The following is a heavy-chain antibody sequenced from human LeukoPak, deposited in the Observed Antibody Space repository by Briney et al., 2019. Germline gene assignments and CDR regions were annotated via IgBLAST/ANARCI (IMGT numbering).Heavy chain of an antibody. J-gene: IGHJ4*02. CDR3: AREDYYDSSGYYFAPYYFDY. V-gene: IGHV3-21*01. CDR1: GFTFSSYS. Sequence: GGSLSLSCAASGFTFSSYSMTWVRQAPGKGLEWVSSISSSSSYIYYADSVKGRLTISRDNAKNSLYLQMNSLRDEDTAVYYCAREDYYDSSGYYFAPYYFDYWGQGTLVTVSS. CDR2: ISSSSSYI. D-gene: IGHD3-22*01.